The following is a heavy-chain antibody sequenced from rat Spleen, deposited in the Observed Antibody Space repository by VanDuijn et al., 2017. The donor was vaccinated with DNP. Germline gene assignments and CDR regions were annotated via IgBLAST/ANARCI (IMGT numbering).Heavy chain of an antibody. V-gene: IGHV2-27*01. J-gene: IGHJ2*01. Sequence: QVQLKESGPGLVQPSQTLSLTCTVSGFSLTSYHVHWVRQPPGKGLEWMGRIQSGGSTDYNSALKSRLSISRGTSKNQFFLPLDSGGNEDTATYYCAIQLGVFDYWSQGVMVIVSS. D-gene: IGHD5-1*01. CDR2: IQSGGST. CDR3: AIQLGVFDY. CDR1: GFSLTSYH.